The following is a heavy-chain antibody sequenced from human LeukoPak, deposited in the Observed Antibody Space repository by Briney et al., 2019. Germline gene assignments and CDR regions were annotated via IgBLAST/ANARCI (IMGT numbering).Heavy chain of an antibody. D-gene: IGHD6-13*01. CDR1: GFTFTSYA. Sequence: PGGSLRLSCAASGFTFTSYAMSWVRQAPRKGLEWASSISGSGGSTYHADSVKGRFTISRDSSKNTLYLQMNSLRAEDTAIYYCARVIRAAPGKGYFDYWGQGTLVTVSS. J-gene: IGHJ4*02. CDR2: ISGSGGST. CDR3: ARVIRAAPGKGYFDY. V-gene: IGHV3-23*01.